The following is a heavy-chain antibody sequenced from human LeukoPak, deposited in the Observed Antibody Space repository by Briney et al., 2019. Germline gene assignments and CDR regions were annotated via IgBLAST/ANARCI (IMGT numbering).Heavy chain of an antibody. CDR2: ISYEGSNN. CDR1: GFTFSSFA. D-gene: IGHD6-13*01. Sequence: GRSLRLSCAASGFTFSSFAMHWVRQAPGKGLEWVAVISYEGSNNYYADSVKGRFPVSRDNSKNTLYLQMDSLRTEDTAVYYCARDRVAAADLDYWGQGTPVTLSS. CDR3: ARDRVAAADLDY. V-gene: IGHV3-30*04. J-gene: IGHJ4*02.